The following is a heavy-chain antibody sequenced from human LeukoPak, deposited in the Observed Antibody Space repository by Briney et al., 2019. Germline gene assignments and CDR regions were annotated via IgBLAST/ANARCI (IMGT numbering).Heavy chain of an antibody. D-gene: IGHD4-17*01. CDR2: IKQDGSEK. Sequence: GGSLRLSCAASGFTFSSYWMSWVRQAPGKGLEWVAIIKQDGSEKYYVDSVKGRFTISRDNAKNSLYLQMNSLRAEDTAVYYCASPAYGDLYYYGMDVWGQGTTVTVSS. CDR3: ASPAYGDLYYYGMDV. J-gene: IGHJ6*02. CDR1: GFTFSSYW. V-gene: IGHV3-7*01.